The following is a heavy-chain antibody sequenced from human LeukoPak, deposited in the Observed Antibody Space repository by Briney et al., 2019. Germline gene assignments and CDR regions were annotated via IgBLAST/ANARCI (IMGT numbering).Heavy chain of an antibody. D-gene: IGHD2-2*01. J-gene: IGHJ6*02. CDR3: ARDHCVSSGCYEDYYYGMDV. CDR1: GYTFTGYY. V-gene: IGHV1-2*02. CDR2: INPNSGGT. Sequence: ASVKVSCKASGYTFTGYYMQWVRQAPGQGLEWMGWINPNSGGTNYAQKFQGRGTMTRDTSISTAYMELSRLRSDDTAVYFCARDHCVSSGCYEDYYYGMDVWGRGTTVTVSS.